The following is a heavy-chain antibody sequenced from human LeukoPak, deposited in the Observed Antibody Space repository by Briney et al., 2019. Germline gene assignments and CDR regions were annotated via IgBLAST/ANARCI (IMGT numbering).Heavy chain of an antibody. J-gene: IGHJ4*02. V-gene: IGHV3-21*04. CDR2: ISSSSSYI. D-gene: IGHD7-27*01. CDR1: GFTFSRYD. CDR3: ARSYGDEVFDY. Sequence: GGSLRLSCAASGFTFSRYDMSWVRQAPGKGLEWVSSISSSSSYIYYADSVKGRFTISRDNAKNSLYLQMNSLRAEDTAVYYCARSYGDEVFDYWGQGTLVTVSS.